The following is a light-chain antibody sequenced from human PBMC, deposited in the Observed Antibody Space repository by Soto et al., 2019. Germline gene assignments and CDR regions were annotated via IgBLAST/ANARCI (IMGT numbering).Light chain of an antibody. V-gene: IGLV4-69*01. CDR3: QTWGTGIQL. CDR2: LNSDGSH. J-gene: IGLJ3*02. CDR1: SGHSRYA. Sequence: QLVLTQSPSASASLGASVKLTCTLSSGHSRYAIAWHQQQPEKGPRYLMKLNSDGSHNKGDGIPDRFSGSSSGAERYLTISSLQSEDEADYYCQTWGTGIQLFGGGTKVTVL.